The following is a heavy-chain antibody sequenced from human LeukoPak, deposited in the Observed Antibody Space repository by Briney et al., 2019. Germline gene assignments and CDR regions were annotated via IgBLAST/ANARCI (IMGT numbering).Heavy chain of an antibody. CDR3: ARGFGSGGYYDY. CDR1: GGSISSYY. CDR2: IYTSGST. Sequence: MPSETLSLTCSVSGGSISSYYWTWIRQPAGKGLEWIGHIYTSGSTNYNPSLKGRVTMSVDTSKNQFSLKLSSVTAADTAVYYCARGFGSGGYYDYWGQGTLVTVSS. J-gene: IGHJ4*02. D-gene: IGHD3-22*01. V-gene: IGHV4-4*07.